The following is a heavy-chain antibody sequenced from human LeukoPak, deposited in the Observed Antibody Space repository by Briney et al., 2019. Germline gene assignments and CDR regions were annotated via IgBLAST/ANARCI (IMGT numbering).Heavy chain of an antibody. V-gene: IGHV3-48*01. Sequence: PGGSLRLSCAASGFTFSSYSMNWVRQAPGKGLEWVSYISSSGYTKYYADSVKGRFTISRDNSKNTLYLQMNSLRAEDTAVYYCAKDDAGDGYGFPYYFDYWGQGTLVTVSS. CDR3: AKDDAGDGYGFPYYFDY. D-gene: IGHD5-18*01. CDR1: GFTFSSYS. CDR2: ISSSGYTK. J-gene: IGHJ4*02.